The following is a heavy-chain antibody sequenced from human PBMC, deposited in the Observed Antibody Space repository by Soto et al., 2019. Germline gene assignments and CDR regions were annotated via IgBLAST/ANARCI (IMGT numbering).Heavy chain of an antibody. CDR1: GFTFSGYY. J-gene: IGHJ4*02. V-gene: IGHV3-11*05. CDR3: VRETPYHFDN. D-gene: IGHD2-15*01. CDR2: ISSSGDRT. Sequence: QVQLVESGGGLVRPGGSLRLSCAASGFTFSGYYMSWIRQAPGKGLECISYISSSGDRTKYADSVKGRFTISRDNAEKSLYLQMNSLRAEDTAVYYCVRETPYHFDNWGQGTLVTVSS.